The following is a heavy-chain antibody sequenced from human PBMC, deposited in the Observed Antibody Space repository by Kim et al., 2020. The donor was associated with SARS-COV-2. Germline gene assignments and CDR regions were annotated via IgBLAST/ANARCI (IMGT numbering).Heavy chain of an antibody. V-gene: IGHV3-53*01. CDR2: IFSQNTT. CDR1: GFNAISDY. Sequence: GGSLRLSCAASGFNAISDYMAWVRQAPGKGLEWVAIIFSQNTTFYADSVKGRFTISTDSSKSTLYLQMSGLRAEDTAVYYCARPVAGPTRRFKYYYYGMDVWGQGTTVAVSS. J-gene: IGHJ6*02. D-gene: IGHD6-19*01. CDR3: ARPVAGPTRRFKYYYYGMDV.